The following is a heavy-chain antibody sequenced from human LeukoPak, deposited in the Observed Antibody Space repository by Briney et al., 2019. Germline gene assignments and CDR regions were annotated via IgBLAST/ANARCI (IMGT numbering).Heavy chain of an antibody. D-gene: IGHD2-2*01. CDR1: VYTLTELS. Sequence: ASVKVSRKVSVYTLTELSMHWVRQGPGKGLEWVGGFDPEDGETNYAQKIQGRVTMTEDTSTDTAYMELSSLRSEDTAVYYCATAPRMYCSSTRGYAFDIWGQGTMVTVSS. V-gene: IGHV1-24*01. CDR3: ATAPRMYCSSTRGYAFDI. CDR2: FDPEDGET. J-gene: IGHJ3*02.